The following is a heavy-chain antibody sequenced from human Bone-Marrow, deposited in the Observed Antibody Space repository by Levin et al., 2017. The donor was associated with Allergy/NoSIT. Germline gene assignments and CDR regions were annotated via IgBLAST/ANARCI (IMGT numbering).Heavy chain of an antibody. J-gene: IGHJ3*02. Sequence: ASVKVSCKAFGYTFSDHYLHWVRQAPGQGLEWMGWISPNNGATNYAQKFQGRVTMARDTSISTAYMELSGLRSDDTAMYYCARDRSYGEGFDMWGPGTMVTVSS. D-gene: IGHD4-17*01. CDR1: GYTFSDHY. CDR3: ARDRSYGEGFDM. V-gene: IGHV1-2*02. CDR2: ISPNNGAT.